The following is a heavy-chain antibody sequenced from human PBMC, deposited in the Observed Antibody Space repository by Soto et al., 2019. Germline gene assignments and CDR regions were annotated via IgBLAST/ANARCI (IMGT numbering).Heavy chain of an antibody. CDR3: ARGNYGSGSYYNEWFDP. CDR1: GGTFSSYT. V-gene: IGHV1-69*02. Sequence: GASVKVSCKASGGTFSSYTISWVRQAPGQGLEWMGRIIPILGIANYAQKFQGRVTITADKSTSTAYMELSSLRSEDTAVYYCARGNYGSGSYYNEWFDPWGQGTLVTVSS. J-gene: IGHJ5*02. D-gene: IGHD3-10*01. CDR2: IIPILGIA.